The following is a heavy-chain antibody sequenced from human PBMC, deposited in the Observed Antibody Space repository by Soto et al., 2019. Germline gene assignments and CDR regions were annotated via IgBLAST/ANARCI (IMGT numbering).Heavy chain of an antibody. J-gene: IGHJ3*02. D-gene: IGHD1-1*01. Sequence: QVQLQQWGAGLLKPSETLSLTCAVYGGSVTSGNYYWSWIRQPPGKGLEWIGEMSHSGGTHFNPSRKSRVTISVDTSKNQFSLKMSSVTAADTALYYCARVERGTATTVVDAFEIWGPGTLVTVSS. CDR2: MSHSGGT. CDR3: ARVERGTATTVVDAFEI. CDR1: GGSVTSGNYY. V-gene: IGHV4-34*01.